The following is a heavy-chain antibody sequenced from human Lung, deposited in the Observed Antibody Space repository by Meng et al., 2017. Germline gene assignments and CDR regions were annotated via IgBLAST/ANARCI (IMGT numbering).Heavy chain of an antibody. CDR2: ISSDSRYI. CDR1: GFTFSNCS. D-gene: IGHD2-15*01. V-gene: IGHV3-21*01. CDR3: ARFETVGVATGDF. Sequence: EVQLVESGGGLVTPGGSLRLSCAASGFTFSNCSMNWVRQAPGKGLEWVSSISSDSRYIFYADSVKGRFTISRDNAENSLYLQMHSLRPEDTAVFYCARFETVGVATGDFWGQGTLVTVSS. J-gene: IGHJ4*02.